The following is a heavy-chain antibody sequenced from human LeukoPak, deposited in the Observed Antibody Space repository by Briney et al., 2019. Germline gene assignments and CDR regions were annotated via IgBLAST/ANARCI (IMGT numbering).Heavy chain of an antibody. D-gene: IGHD5-18*01. CDR1: GFTFSSYA. CDR3: ARDSFSSYGYAGEWGPYFDY. J-gene: IGHJ4*02. V-gene: IGHV3-30*04. Sequence: GGSLRLSCAATGFTFSSYAMHWVRQAPGKGLEWVAVISYDGSNKYYADSVKGRFTISRDNSKNTLYLQMNSLRAEDTAVYYCARDSFSSYGYAGEWGPYFDYWGQGTLVTVSS. CDR2: ISYDGSNK.